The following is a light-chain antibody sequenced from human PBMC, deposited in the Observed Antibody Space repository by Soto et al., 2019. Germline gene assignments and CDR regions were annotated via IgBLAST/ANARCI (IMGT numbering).Light chain of an antibody. CDR3: QTWGTGVV. Sequence: QPVLTQSPSASASLGASVKLTCTLRSGHSSYAIAWHQQQPEKGPRYLMKLNSDGSHSKGDGIPDRFSGSSSGAERYLTISSLQSEDEADYYCQTWGTGVVFGGGTKLTVL. CDR2: LNSDGSH. CDR1: SGHSSYA. V-gene: IGLV4-69*01. J-gene: IGLJ2*01.